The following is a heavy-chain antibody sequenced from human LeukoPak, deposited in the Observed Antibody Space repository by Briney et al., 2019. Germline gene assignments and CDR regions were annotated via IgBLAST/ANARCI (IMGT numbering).Heavy chain of an antibody. Sequence: SETLSLTCAVYGGSFSGYYWSWIRQPPGKGLEWIGEINHSGSTNYNPSLKSRVTISVDTSKNQFSLKLSSVTAADTAVYYCARKGSSPYSSGWYRGSRAEYFQHWGQGTLVTVSS. V-gene: IGHV4-34*01. D-gene: IGHD6-19*01. CDR2: INHSGST. J-gene: IGHJ1*01. CDR1: GGSFSGYY. CDR3: ARKGSSPYSSGWYRGSRAEYFQH.